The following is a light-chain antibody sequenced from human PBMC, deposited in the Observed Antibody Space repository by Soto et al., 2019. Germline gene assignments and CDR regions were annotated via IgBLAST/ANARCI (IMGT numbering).Light chain of an antibody. J-gene: IGLJ1*01. CDR2: EVS. CDR3: SSYTTTNSYV. CDR1: SSDVVAYNY. Sequence: QSVLTQPASVSGSPGQSITISCTGTSSDVVAYNYVSWYQQHPGKAPKLIIYEVSNRPSGVSHRFSGSKSGNTASLTISGLQAEDEADYYCSSYTTTNSYVFGTGTKVTVL. V-gene: IGLV2-14*01.